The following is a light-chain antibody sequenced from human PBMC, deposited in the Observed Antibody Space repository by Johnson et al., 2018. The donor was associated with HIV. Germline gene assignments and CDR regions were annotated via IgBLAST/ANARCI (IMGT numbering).Light chain of an antibody. CDR2: DND. J-gene: IGLJ1*01. V-gene: IGLV1-51*01. CDR3: ATWDSSLSAYV. Sequence: HSVLTQPPSVSAAPIQKVTISCSGSSSNIGKNYVSWYRHLPGTAPKLLIYDNDKRTSGIPDRFSASKSGSSATLGITGLQTGDEADYYCATWDSSLSAYVFGPGTKVTIL. CDR1: SSNIGKNY.